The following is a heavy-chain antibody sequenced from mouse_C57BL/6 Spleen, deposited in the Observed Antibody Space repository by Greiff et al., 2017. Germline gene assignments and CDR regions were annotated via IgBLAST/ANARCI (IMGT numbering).Heavy chain of an antibody. Sequence: VQRVESGAELVRPGTSVKVSCKASGYAFTNYLIEWVKQRPGQGLEWIGVINPGSGGTNYNEKFKGKATLTADKASSTAYMQLSSLTSEDSAVYFCARSGSYYCSSLDYWGQGTTLTVSS. CDR1: GYAFTNYL. CDR3: ARSGSYYCSSLDY. V-gene: IGHV1-54*01. D-gene: IGHD1-1*01. CDR2: INPGSGGT. J-gene: IGHJ2*01.